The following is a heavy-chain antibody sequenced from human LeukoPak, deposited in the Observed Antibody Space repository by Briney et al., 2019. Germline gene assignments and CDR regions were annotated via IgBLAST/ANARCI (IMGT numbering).Heavy chain of an antibody. J-gene: IGHJ4*02. V-gene: IGHV3-30-3*01. D-gene: IGHD6-13*01. Sequence: GGSLRLSCAASGFTFSSHNMHWVRQAPGKGLEWVALISNDGINKYYADSVKGRFTISRDNSKTTLYLQMNGLRGEETAVYYCATGIAAAETDYWGQGTLVTVSS. CDR1: GFTFSSHN. CDR2: ISNDGINK. CDR3: ATGIAAAETDY.